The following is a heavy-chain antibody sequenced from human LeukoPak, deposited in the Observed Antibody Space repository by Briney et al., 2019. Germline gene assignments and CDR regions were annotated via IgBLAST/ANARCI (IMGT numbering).Heavy chain of an antibody. V-gene: IGHV4-39*01. CDR2: IYYSGST. D-gene: IGHD3-22*01. J-gene: IGHJ4*02. CDR1: GASISSSFYY. Sequence: SETLSLTCTVSGASISSSFYYWGWIRQPPGKGLEWIGSIYYSGSTYYNPSLKSRVTISVDTSKNQLSLKLSSVTAADTAVYYCASYYYDSSGHFDYWGQGTLVTVSS. CDR3: ASYYYDSSGHFDY.